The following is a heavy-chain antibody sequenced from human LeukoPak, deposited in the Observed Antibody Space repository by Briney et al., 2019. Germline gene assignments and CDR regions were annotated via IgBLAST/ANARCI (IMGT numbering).Heavy chain of an antibody. CDR1: KFTFRSYW. V-gene: IGHV3-74*01. Sequence: GGSLRLSCAASKFTFRSYWMHWVRQAPGKGLVWVSRINPDGGTTNYADSVKGRFTISRDNAKDTLYLQMNSLRAEDTAVYYCARVLLGSWDWFDPWGQGTLVTVSS. D-gene: IGHD3-10*01. CDR3: ARVLLGSWDWFDP. CDR2: INPDGGTT. J-gene: IGHJ5*02.